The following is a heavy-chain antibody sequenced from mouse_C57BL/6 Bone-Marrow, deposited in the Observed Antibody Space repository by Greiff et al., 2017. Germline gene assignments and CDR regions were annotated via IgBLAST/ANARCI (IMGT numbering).Heavy chain of an antibody. V-gene: IGHV1-64*01. D-gene: IGHD1-1*01. J-gene: IGHJ2*01. Sequence: QVQLQQPGAELVKPGASVKLSCKASGYTFTSYWMHWVKQRPGQGLEWIGMIHPNSGSTNYNEKFKSKATLTVDESSSTAYMQLSSLTSEDSAVYYCARSWHYYGSSRDYFDYWGQGTTLTVSS. CDR2: IHPNSGST. CDR1: GYTFTSYW. CDR3: ARSWHYYGSSRDYFDY.